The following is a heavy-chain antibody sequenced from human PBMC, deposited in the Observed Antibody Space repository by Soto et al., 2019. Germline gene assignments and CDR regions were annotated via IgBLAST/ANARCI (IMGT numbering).Heavy chain of an antibody. J-gene: IGHJ4*02. V-gene: IGHV1-18*01. Sequence: ASVKVSCKASGYTFTSYGISWVRQAPGQGLEWMGFSSAYNGNTNYAQKLQGRVTMTTDTSTSTAYMELRSLRSDDTAVYYCARVPPGATIYFDXWGQVTLFTVSX. CDR1: GYTFTSYG. CDR2: SSAYNGNT. D-gene: IGHD1-26*01. CDR3: ARVPPGATIYFDX.